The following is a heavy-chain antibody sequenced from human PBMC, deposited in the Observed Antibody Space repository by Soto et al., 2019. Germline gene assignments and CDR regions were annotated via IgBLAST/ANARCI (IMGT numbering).Heavy chain of an antibody. CDR3: AARNHKSRAVAGYYYGMDV. CDR1: GGTFSSYA. J-gene: IGHJ6*02. CDR2: IIPIFGTA. D-gene: IGHD6-19*01. Sequence: SVKVSCKASGGTFSSYAISWVRQAPGQGLEWMGGIIPIFGTANYAQKFQGRVTITADESTSTAYTELSSLRSEDTAVYYCAARNHKSRAVAGYYYGMDVWGQGTTVTVSS. V-gene: IGHV1-69*13.